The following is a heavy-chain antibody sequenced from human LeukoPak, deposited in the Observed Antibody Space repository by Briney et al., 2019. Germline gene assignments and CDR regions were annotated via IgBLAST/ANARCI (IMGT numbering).Heavy chain of an antibody. V-gene: IGHV4-59*01. CDR3: ARVGAKLTGVGWFFDL. Sequence: PSETLSLTCTVSGGSISSYYWSWIRQPPGKGLEWIGYIYYSGTTKYNPSLKSRVTMSVDTSKNQFSLNLSSVTAADTAVYYCARVGAKLTGVGWFFDLWGRGTLVTVSS. CDR1: GGSISSYY. J-gene: IGHJ2*01. D-gene: IGHD3-9*01. CDR2: IYYSGTT.